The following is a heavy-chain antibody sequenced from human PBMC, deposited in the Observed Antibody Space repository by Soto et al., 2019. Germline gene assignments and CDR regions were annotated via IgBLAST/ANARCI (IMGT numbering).Heavy chain of an antibody. D-gene: IGHD6-13*01. J-gene: IGHJ5*02. CDR1: GGSFSGYY. Sequence: SETLSLTCAVYGGSFSGYYWSWIRQPPGKGLEWIGEINHSGSTNYNPSLKSRVTISVDTSKNQFSLKLSSVTAADTAVYYCARAGSSWYRAGWFDPWGQGTLVT. CDR2: INHSGST. CDR3: ARAGSSWYRAGWFDP. V-gene: IGHV4-34*01.